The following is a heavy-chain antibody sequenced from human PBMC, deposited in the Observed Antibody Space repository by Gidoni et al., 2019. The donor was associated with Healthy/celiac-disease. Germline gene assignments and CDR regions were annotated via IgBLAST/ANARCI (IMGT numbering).Heavy chain of an antibody. Sequence: EVQLVESGGGLVQPGGSLRLSGAASGFTVSSNYMSWVRQAPGKGLEGVSVIYSGGSTYYADSVKGRFTISRDNSKNTLYLQMNSLRAEDTAVYYCARDSGSYYYYYYGMDVWGQGTTVTVSS. J-gene: IGHJ6*02. D-gene: IGHD1-26*01. V-gene: IGHV3-66*02. CDR2: IYSGGST. CDR1: GFTVSSNY. CDR3: ARDSGSYYYYYYGMDV.